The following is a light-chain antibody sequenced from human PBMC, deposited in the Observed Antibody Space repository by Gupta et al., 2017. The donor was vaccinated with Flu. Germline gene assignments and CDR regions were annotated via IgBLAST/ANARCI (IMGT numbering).Light chain of an antibody. CDR2: KIS. J-gene: IGKJ2*01. Sequence: LRSSRSLGNRDGHTFVSWFHQRPGHSPRRLIHKISNRDSGVPDRFSGSGSGTDFTLEISRVEAEDVGLYYCMQGTHWPPYTVGQGTKLEIK. CDR1: RSLGNRDGHTF. V-gene: IGKV2-30*01. CDR3: MQGTHWPPYT.